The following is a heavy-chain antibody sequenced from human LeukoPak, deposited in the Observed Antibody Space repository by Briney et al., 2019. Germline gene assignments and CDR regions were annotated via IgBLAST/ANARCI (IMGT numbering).Heavy chain of an antibody. CDR1: GGSISSGDYS. J-gene: IGHJ5*02. CDR2: IYHSGST. D-gene: IGHD3-10*01. Sequence: PSQTLSLTCAVSGGSISSGDYSGSRIRQPPGKGLEWLGYIYHSGSTYDNPSLKSRVTISVDRSKNQFSLKLSSVTAADTAVYYCARAPPSGVRGVYDWFDPWGQGTLVTVSS. CDR3: ARAPPSGVRGVYDWFDP. V-gene: IGHV4-30-2*01.